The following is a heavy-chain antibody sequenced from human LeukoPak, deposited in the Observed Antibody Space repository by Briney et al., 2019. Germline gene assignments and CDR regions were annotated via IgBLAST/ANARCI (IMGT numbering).Heavy chain of an antibody. CDR2: IYPGDSDT. J-gene: IGHJ4*02. Sequence: GESPKISCKGSGYSFTSYWIGWVRQMPGKGLEWMGIIYPGDSDTRYSPSLQGQVTISADKSISTAYLQWSSLKASDTAMYYCARLFYYDSSGHTHYFDYWGQGTLVTVSS. V-gene: IGHV5-51*01. CDR3: ARLFYYDSSGHTHYFDY. D-gene: IGHD3-22*01. CDR1: GYSFTSYW.